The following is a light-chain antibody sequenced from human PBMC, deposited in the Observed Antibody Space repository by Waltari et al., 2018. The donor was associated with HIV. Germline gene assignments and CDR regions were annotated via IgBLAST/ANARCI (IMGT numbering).Light chain of an antibody. J-gene: IGLJ2*01. V-gene: IGLV2-23*02. CDR3: CSYVSNVI. CDR2: EVS. Sequence: QSALTQPASVSGSPGQSITLPCTRTSRYVATYKLVSWYQQHPGKAPKLMIYEVSKRPSGVSDRFSGSKSGDTASLTISGLQAEDEADYYCCSYVSNVIFGGGTKLTVL. CDR1: SRYVATYKL.